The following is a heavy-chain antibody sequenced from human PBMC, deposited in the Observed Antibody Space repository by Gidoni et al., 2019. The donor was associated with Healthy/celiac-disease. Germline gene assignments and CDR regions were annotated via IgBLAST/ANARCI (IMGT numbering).Heavy chain of an antibody. CDR2: IWYDGSNK. D-gene: IGHD2-2*01. Sequence: QVQLVESGGGVVQPGRSLRLSCAASGFTVSSYGMHWVRQAPGKGLEWVAVIWYDGSNKYYADSVKGRFTISRDNSKNTLYLQMNSLRAEDTAVYYCARSYQLPDPFDYWGQGTLVTVSS. V-gene: IGHV3-33*01. CDR1: GFTVSSYG. J-gene: IGHJ4*02. CDR3: ARSYQLPDPFDY.